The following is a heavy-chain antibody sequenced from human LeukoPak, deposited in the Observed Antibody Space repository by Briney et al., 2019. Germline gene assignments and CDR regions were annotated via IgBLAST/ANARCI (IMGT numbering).Heavy chain of an antibody. V-gene: IGHV3-21*01. J-gene: IGHJ5*02. CDR1: GFTFSSQP. CDR3: ARVRETLTYYYGRGRWFDP. D-gene: IGHD3-10*01. CDR2: MSGSRDHI. Sequence: GGSLRLSCAASGFTFSSQPMTWTRQAPGEGLECVSAMSGSRDHICYPDSGKGRFTLPSDDAKNSLYLEMHRKRGEDTAVYFCARVRETLTYYYGRGRWFDPWGQGTLVTVSS.